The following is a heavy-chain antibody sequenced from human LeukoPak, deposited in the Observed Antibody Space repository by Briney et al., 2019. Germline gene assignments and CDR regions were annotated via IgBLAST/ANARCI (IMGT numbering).Heavy chain of an antibody. CDR1: GFFFGDFG. D-gene: IGHD3-22*01. J-gene: IGHJ4*02. Sequence: GGSLRVSCAASGFFFGDFGMNWVRQSPGKGMECVSSISPGSDFTYYADSIKGRFTISRDNAKSSLYLQMNSLRADDTAVYYCARGDSAPYFLLSRLPYWGQGILVTVSS. CDR3: ARGDSAPYFLLSRLPY. CDR2: ISPGSDFT. V-gene: IGHV3-21*06.